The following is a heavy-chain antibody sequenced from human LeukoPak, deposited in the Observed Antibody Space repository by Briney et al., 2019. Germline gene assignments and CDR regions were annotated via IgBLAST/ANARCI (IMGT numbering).Heavy chain of an antibody. Sequence: GGSLRLSCAASGFTFSSYRMHWVRQTPGKGLVWVSRIDSDGGTTTYADSVKGRFTISRDNAKNTLYLQMNSLRADDRAVYYCGRGVAPYFGGQGTLVTVSS. J-gene: IGHJ4*02. D-gene: IGHD2-2*01. V-gene: IGHV3-74*01. CDR2: IDSDGGTT. CDR3: GRGVAPYF. CDR1: GFTFSSYR.